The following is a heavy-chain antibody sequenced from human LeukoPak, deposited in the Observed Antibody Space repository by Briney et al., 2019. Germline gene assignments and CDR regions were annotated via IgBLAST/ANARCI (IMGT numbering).Heavy chain of an antibody. V-gene: IGHV3-48*04. CDR1: GFTFSSYS. J-gene: IGHJ4*02. D-gene: IGHD2-8*02. CDR3: AQCSGINCHTFDY. CDR2: ISSSSSTI. Sequence: GGSLRLSCAASGFTFSSYSMNWVRQAPGKGLEWVSYISSSSSTIYYADSVKGRFTISRDNAKSTLYLQMDSLRAEDTAVYYCAQCSGINCHTFDYWGQGTLVTVSS.